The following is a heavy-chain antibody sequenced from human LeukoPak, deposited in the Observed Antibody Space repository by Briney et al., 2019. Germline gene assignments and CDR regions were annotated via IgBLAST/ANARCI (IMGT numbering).Heavy chain of an antibody. V-gene: IGHV3-23*01. Sequence: GASLRLSCAASGFTFSNYAMSWVRQAPGKRLEWVSVILGSGGSTYYADSVKGRFTVSRDNSKSTLYLQMNSLRAEDTALYYCANGGDNDVLTGYYVPDYWGQGTLVTVSS. D-gene: IGHD3-9*01. J-gene: IGHJ4*02. CDR1: GFTFSNYA. CDR2: ILGSGGST. CDR3: ANGGDNDVLTGYYVPDY.